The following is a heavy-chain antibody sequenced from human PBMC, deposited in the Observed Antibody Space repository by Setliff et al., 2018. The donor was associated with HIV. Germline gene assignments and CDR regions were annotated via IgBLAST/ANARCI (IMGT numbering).Heavy chain of an antibody. CDR3: ARWCAAAGCYPAIYHFDS. CDR2: IDTDNGYR. Sequence: ASVKVSCKASGYTFSEYAIHWVRQAPGQRLEWMGRIDTDNGYRRYSPKLQGRVTITKDTSANTAYMELRGLRSEDTAVYYCARWCAAAGCYPAIYHFDSGGQGTLVTVS. V-gene: IGHV1-3*04. D-gene: IGHD2-2*01. J-gene: IGHJ4*02. CDR1: GYTFSEYA.